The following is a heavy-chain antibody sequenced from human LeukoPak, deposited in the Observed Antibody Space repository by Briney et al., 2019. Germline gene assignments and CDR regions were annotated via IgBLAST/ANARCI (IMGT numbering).Heavy chain of an antibody. CDR3: AKDLSDSSGWYLDFDY. J-gene: IGHJ4*02. CDR2: ISGTGGST. CDR1: GFSFSNYG. Sequence: PGGSLRLSCVVSGFSFSNYGMSWVRQAPGKGLEWVSAISGTGGSTYYADSVKGRFTISRDNSKNTLYLQMNSLRAEDTAVYYCAKDLSDSSGWYLDFDYWGQGTPVTVSS. V-gene: IGHV3-23*01. D-gene: IGHD6-19*01.